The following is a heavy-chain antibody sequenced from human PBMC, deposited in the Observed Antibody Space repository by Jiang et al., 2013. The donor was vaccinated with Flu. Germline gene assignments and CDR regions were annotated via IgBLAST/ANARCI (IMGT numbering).Heavy chain of an antibody. CDR3: VHTPKPRLGVYYFDY. CDR1: GFSFNTDEVG. D-gene: IGHD3-16*01. Sequence: KPTQTLTLTCSFSGFSFNTDEVGVGWVRQPPGKALEWLALIYWDDDERYNPALRNRLTITKDNSKNLVALTMTTVYPVDTATYYCVHTPKPRLGVYYFDYWGQGIPVTVSS. J-gene: IGHJ4*02. V-gene: IGHV2-5*02. CDR2: IYWDDDE.